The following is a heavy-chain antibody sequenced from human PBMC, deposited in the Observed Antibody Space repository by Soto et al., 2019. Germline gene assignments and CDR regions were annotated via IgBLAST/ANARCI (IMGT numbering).Heavy chain of an antibody. CDR3: ARARGQWLVTTEYDC. Sequence: QVQLVQSGAEVKKPRASVKVSCKASGYTFSSYGISWVRQAPGQGLEWMGWISGYNGNTDYAQNLQGRVTMTTDTFTSTAYMELRSLRSDDTAVYYCARARGQWLVTTEYDCWGQGTLVTVSS. J-gene: IGHJ4*02. V-gene: IGHV1-18*01. D-gene: IGHD6-19*01. CDR2: ISGYNGNT. CDR1: GYTFSSYG.